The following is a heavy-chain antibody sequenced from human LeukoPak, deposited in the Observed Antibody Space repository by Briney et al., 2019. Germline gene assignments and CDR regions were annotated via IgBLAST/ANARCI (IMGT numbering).Heavy chain of an antibody. J-gene: IGHJ4*02. D-gene: IGHD1-1*01. CDR2: ISSSSSYI. V-gene: IGHV3-21*01. CDR1: GFTFSSYS. CDR3: ARDDTTGTAYFDY. Sequence: PGGSLRLSCAVPGFTFSSYSMNWVRQAPGKGLEWVSSISSSSSYIYYADSVKGRFTISRDNAKNSLYLQMNSLRAEDTAVYYCARDDTTGTAYFDYWGQGTLVTVSS.